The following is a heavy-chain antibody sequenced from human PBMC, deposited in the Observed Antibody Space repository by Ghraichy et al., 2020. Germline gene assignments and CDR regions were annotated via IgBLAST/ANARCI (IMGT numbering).Heavy chain of an antibody. Sequence: ASVKVSCKASGYTFAFYGINWVRQAPGQGLEWMGWISAYNGDTKYAEKVKGRVTMTTDTSTSTAYMEVRSLRSDDTALYYCARDRSGSYGYYYHYYPMDVWGQGTTVTVS. D-gene: IGHD1-26*01. CDR3: ARDRSGSYGYYYHYYPMDV. V-gene: IGHV1-18*01. CDR2: ISAYNGDT. J-gene: IGHJ6*01. CDR1: GYTFAFYG.